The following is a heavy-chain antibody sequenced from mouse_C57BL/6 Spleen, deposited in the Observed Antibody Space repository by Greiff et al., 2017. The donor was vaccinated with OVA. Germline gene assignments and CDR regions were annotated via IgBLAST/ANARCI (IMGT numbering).Heavy chain of an antibody. CDR2: ISDGGSYT. CDR1: GFTFSSYA. D-gene: IGHD1-1*01. V-gene: IGHV5-4*01. CDR3: ARDRSYYGRDFDV. J-gene: IGHJ1*03. Sequence: EVQGVESGGGLVKPGGSLKLSCAASGFTFSSYAMSWVRQTPEKRLEWVATISDGGSYTYYPDNVKGRFTISRDNAKNNLYLQMSHLKSEDTAMDYCARDRSYYGRDFDVWGTGTTVTVSS.